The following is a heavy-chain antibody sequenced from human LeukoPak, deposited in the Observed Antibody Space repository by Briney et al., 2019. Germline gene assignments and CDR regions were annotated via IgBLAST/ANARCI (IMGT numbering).Heavy chain of an antibody. V-gene: IGHV3-15*04. CDR2: IESKTDGGTT. Sequence: GGSLRLSCAASGFSFGDAWMSWVRQIPGKGLEWVGRIESKTDGGTTHYAAPVKGRFTISRDDSTNTLYLQMNSLKSEDTAVYYCTTYGSGRKFDYWGQGILVTVSS. J-gene: IGHJ4*02. CDR3: TTYGSGRKFDY. CDR1: GFSFGDAW. D-gene: IGHD3-10*01.